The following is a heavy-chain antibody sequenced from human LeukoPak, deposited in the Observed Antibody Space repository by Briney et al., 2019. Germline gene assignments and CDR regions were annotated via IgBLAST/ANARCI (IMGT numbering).Heavy chain of an antibody. Sequence: ASVKVSCKASGYTFTGYYMHWVRQAPGQGLEWMGWINPNSGGTNYAQKFQGRVTMTRDTSISTAYMELSRLRSDDTAVYYCARDLARYYGSGSYSTGAFDIWGQGTMVTVSS. J-gene: IGHJ3*02. CDR1: GYTFTGYY. V-gene: IGHV1-2*02. CDR2: INPNSGGT. CDR3: ARDLARYYGSGSYSTGAFDI. D-gene: IGHD3-10*01.